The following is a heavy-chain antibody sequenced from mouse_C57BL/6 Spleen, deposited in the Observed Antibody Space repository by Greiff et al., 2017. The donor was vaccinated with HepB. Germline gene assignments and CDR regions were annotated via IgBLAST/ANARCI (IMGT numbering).Heavy chain of an antibody. J-gene: IGHJ1*03. Sequence: DVMLVESGGGLVKPGGSLKLSCAASGFTFSSYTMSWVRQTPEKRLEWVATISGGGGNTYYPDSVKGRFTISRDNAKNTLYLQMSSLRSEDTALYYCARHDVDYWSFDVWGTGTTVTVSS. V-gene: IGHV5-9*01. CDR3: ARHDVDYWSFDV. CDR1: GFTFSSYT. CDR2: ISGGGGNT.